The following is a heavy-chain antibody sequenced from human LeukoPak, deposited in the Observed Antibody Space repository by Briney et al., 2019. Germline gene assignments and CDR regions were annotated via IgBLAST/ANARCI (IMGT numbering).Heavy chain of an antibody. CDR2: ISTDGDTT. CDR3: AARFDY. CDR1: GFTFSSYA. V-gene: IGHV3-48*04. Sequence: GGSLRLSCAASGFTFSSYAMSCFRQAPGKGLEWVSYISTDGDTTSYADSVQGRFTISRDNTKNSVYLQMNSLRAEDTAVYYCAARFDYWGQGILVTVSS. J-gene: IGHJ4*02.